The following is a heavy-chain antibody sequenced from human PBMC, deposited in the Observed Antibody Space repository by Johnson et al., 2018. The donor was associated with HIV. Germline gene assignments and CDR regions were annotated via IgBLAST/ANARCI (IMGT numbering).Heavy chain of an antibody. Sequence: VQLVESGGGLVQPGRSLRLSCAASGFTFDDYAMHWVRQAPGKGLEWVSGIGWNSGNIVYADSVKGRFTISRDNAKNSLYLQMDNLRTADTAVYYCARDGVYSSPHDAFDIWGQGTMVTVSS. D-gene: IGHD3-22*01. J-gene: IGHJ3*02. CDR3: ARDGVYSSPHDAFDI. V-gene: IGHV3-9*01. CDR2: IGWNSGNI. CDR1: GFTFDDYA.